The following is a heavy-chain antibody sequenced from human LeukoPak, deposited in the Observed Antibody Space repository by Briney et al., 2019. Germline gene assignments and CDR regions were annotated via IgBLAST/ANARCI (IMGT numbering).Heavy chain of an antibody. CDR3: ARGYYYDSSGVDY. V-gene: IGHV1-69*02. J-gene: IGHJ4*02. Sequence: GASVKVSCKASGGTFSSYTISWVRQAPGQGLEWMGKIIPILGIANYAQKFQGRVTITADKSTSTAHMELGSLRSEDTAVYYCARGYYYDSSGVDYWGQGTLVTVSS. CDR2: IIPILGIA. D-gene: IGHD3-22*01. CDR1: GGTFSSYT.